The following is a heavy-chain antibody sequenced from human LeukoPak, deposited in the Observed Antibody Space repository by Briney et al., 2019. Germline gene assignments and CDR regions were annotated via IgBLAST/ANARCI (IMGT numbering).Heavy chain of an antibody. J-gene: IGHJ4*02. CDR3: TLLAVASDFDY. Sequence: GGSLRLSCAVSRFPFSVYEMNWVRQAPGKGLKWVSNIASSGTTRYYADSVKGRFSISRDNAKSSLYLQMHSLRVEDTAVYYCTLLAVASDFDYWGQGALVTVSS. D-gene: IGHD6-19*01. V-gene: IGHV3-48*03. CDR1: RFPFSVYE. CDR2: IASSGTTR.